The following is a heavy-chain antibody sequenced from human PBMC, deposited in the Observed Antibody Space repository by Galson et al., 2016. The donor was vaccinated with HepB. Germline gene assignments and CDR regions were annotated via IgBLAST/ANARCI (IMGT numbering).Heavy chain of an antibody. D-gene: IGHD1-14*01. Sequence: SLRLSCAASGFAFSVYGVTWVRQGPGKGLEWVSGISGGGGLTHYRHSVRGRFTISRDNSKNTLYLQMINLRAEDTAIYYCARCLQDITGDDAFDIWGRGTMVTVSP. CDR3: ARCLQDITGDDAFDI. V-gene: IGHV3-23*01. CDR2: ISGGGGLT. CDR1: GFAFSVYG. J-gene: IGHJ3*02.